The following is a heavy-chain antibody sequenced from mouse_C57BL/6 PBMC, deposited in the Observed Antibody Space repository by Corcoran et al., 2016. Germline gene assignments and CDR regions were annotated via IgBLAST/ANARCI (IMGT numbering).Heavy chain of an antibody. J-gene: IGHJ2*01. CDR3: ARPLYGYSYYFDY. Sequence: EVQLQQSGPELVKPGASVKISCKASGYTFTDYYMNWVKQSHGKSLEWIGDINPNNGGTSYNQKFKGKATLTVDKSSSTAYMELRSLTSEDSAVYYCARPLYGYSYYFDYWGQGTTLTVSS. CDR2: INPNNGGT. V-gene: IGHV1-26*01. CDR1: GYTFTDYY. D-gene: IGHD2-2*01.